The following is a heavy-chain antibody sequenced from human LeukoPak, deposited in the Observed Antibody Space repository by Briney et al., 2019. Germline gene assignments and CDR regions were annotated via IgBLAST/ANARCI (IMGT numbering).Heavy chain of an antibody. J-gene: IGHJ4*02. Sequence: PSETLSLTCTVSGVSISSGGYYWIWIRQHPGKGLEWIGYIYYSGSTYYNPSRKSRVTISVSTSKNQFSLKLSSVAAADTAVYYYAGFDYGDYGDYWGQGTLVTVSS. CDR2: IYYSGST. CDR1: GVSISSGGYY. D-gene: IGHD4-17*01. V-gene: IGHV4-31*03. CDR3: AGFDYGDYGDY.